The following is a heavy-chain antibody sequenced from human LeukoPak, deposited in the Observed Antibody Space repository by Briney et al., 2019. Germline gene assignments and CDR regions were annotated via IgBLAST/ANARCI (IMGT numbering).Heavy chain of an antibody. Sequence: SQTLSLTCTVSGGSISSGGYYWSWIRQHPGKGLPRIGYIYYSGSTYYNPSLKSLVTISVDTSKNQFSLKLSSVTAADTAVYYCARDGYGDLRGFDPWGQGTLVTVSS. J-gene: IGHJ5*02. CDR1: GGSISSGGYY. V-gene: IGHV4-31*01. CDR2: IYYSGST. CDR3: ARDGYGDLRGFDP. D-gene: IGHD4-17*01.